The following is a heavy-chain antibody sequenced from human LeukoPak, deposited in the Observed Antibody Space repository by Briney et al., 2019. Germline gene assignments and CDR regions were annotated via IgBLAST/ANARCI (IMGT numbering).Heavy chain of an antibody. CDR3: ARQYYYDSSGYPTYYFDY. J-gene: IGHJ4*02. Sequence: PSETLSLTCTVSGGSISNSSFYWGWIRQPPGKGLECIASISYPGSTFYNPSLRSRVTISVDTSKNQFSLRLSSVTAADTAVYYCARQYYYDSSGYPTYYFDYWGQGTLVTVSS. D-gene: IGHD3-22*01. CDR2: ISYPGST. V-gene: IGHV4-39*01. CDR1: GGSISNSSFY.